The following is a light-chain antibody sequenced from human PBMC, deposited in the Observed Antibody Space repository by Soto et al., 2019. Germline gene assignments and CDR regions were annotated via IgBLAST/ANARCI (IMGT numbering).Light chain of an antibody. J-gene: IGLJ2*01. CDR2: DNN. V-gene: IGLV1-51*01. Sequence: QSVLTQPPSESATPEEKVTISCSGSRSNIGNNYVSWYRQFPGTPPKLLIYDNNKRPSGIPDRLSGFKSGTSTTLGITGLQPGDEADDYCGTWDSRRSAVIFGGGTKVTAL. CDR3: GTWDSRRSAVI. CDR1: RSNIGNNY.